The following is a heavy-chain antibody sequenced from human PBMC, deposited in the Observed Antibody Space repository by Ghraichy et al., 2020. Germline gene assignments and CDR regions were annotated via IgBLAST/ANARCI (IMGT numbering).Heavy chain of an antibody. CDR3: ARPKRAARAPFDY. J-gene: IGHJ4*02. Sequence: SETLSLTCAVYGGSFSGYYWSWIRQPPGKGLEWIGEINHSGSTNYNPSLKSRVTISVDTSKNQFSLKLSSVTTADTAVYYCARPKRAARAPFDYWGQGTLVTVAS. D-gene: IGHD6-13*01. CDR2: INHSGST. V-gene: IGHV4-34*01. CDR1: GGSFSGYY.